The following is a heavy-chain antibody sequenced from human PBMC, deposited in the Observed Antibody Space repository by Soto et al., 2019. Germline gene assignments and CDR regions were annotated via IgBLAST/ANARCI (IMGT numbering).Heavy chain of an antibody. V-gene: IGHV1-3*01. CDR1: GYTFTSYA. CDR2: INAGNGNT. CDR3: ARDRPHYYDSSGYCDY. Sequence: ASVKVSCKASGYTFTSYAMHWVRQAPGQRLEWMGWINAGNGNTKYSQKFQGRVTITRDTSASTAYMELSSLRSEDTAVYYCARDRPHYYDSSGYCDYWGQGTLVTVS. J-gene: IGHJ4*02. D-gene: IGHD3-22*01.